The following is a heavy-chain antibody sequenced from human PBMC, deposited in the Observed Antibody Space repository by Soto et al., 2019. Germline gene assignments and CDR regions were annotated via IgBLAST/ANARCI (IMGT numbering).Heavy chain of an antibody. CDR1: GFTFSSYG. Sequence: QVQLVESGGGVVQPGRSLRLSCAASGFTFSSYGMHWVRQAPGKGLEWVAVISYDGSNKYYADSVKGRFTLSRDNSKNTLYRQMNSLRAEDTAVYYCAKDYGHRWYFDLWGRGTLVTVSS. CDR2: ISYDGSNK. J-gene: IGHJ2*01. CDR3: AKDYGHRWYFDL. V-gene: IGHV3-30*18. D-gene: IGHD4-17*01.